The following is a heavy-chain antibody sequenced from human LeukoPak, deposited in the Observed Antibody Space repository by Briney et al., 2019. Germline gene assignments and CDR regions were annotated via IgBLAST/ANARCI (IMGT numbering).Heavy chain of an antibody. J-gene: IGHJ4*02. D-gene: IGHD5-18*01. V-gene: IGHV4-34*01. CDR1: GGSFSGYY. CDR3: ARGIQLWFQDY. CDR2: INHSGST. Sequence: SETLSLTCAVYGGSFSGYYWSWIRQPPGKGLEWIGEINHSGSTNYNPSLNSRVTITVDTSKNQFSLKLSSVTAADTAVYYCARGIQLWFQDYWGQGTLVTVYS.